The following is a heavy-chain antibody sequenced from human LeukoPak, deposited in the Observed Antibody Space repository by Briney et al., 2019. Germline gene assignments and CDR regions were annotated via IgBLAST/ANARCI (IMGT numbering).Heavy chain of an antibody. J-gene: IGHJ5*02. Sequence: GGSLRLSCAASGFTFSSYSMHWVRQAPGKGLEWVSSISDSSSYIYYADSVKGRFTISRDNAKNSLYLRMNGLRAEDTAMYYCASPALGQVTMKPWGQGTLVTVSS. CDR2: ISDSSSYI. CDR3: ASPALGQVTMKP. CDR1: GFTFSSYS. D-gene: IGHD3-22*01. V-gene: IGHV3-21*01.